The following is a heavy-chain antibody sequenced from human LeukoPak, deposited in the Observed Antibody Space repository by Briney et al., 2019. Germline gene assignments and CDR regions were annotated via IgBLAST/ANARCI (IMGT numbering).Heavy chain of an antibody. J-gene: IGHJ4*02. Sequence: SETLSLTCTVSGDSIRTNFWSWVRQPPGKGLEWIGYIYYSGDTNYNPSLKGRVTISIDTSKNQFSLRLNSVTAADTAVYYCARKEGTHWGQGTLATVSS. D-gene: IGHD1-1*01. V-gene: IGHV4-59*01. CDR2: IYYSGDT. CDR3: ARKEGTH. CDR1: GDSIRTNF.